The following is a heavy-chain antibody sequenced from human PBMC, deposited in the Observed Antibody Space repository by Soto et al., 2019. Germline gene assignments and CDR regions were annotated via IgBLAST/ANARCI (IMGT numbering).Heavy chain of an antibody. D-gene: IGHD1-20*01. V-gene: IGHV3-30*04. CDR3: AKGLRYLTWFDP. CDR1: GFTFSSYA. Sequence: GGSLRLSCAASGFTFSSYAMHWVRQAPGKGLEYVSAITYDGSNKYYANSVKGRFTISRDNSKNTLYLQMNSLRAEDTAVYYCAKGLRYLTWFDPWGQGTLVTVSS. CDR2: ITYDGSNK. J-gene: IGHJ5*02.